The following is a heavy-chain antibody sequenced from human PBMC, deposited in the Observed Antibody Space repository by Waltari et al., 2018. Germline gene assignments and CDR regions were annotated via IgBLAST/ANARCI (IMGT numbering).Heavy chain of an antibody. CDR2: IYHSGST. D-gene: IGHD6-13*01. V-gene: IGHV4-38-2*01. CDR3: ARGERQQLAD. CDR1: GYSISSGYY. J-gene: IGHJ4*02. Sequence: QVQLQESGPGLVKPSETLSLTCAVSGYSISSGYYWGWIRQPPGKGLEWIGSIYHSGSTYYNPSLKSRVTISVDTSKNQFSLKLSSVTAADTAVYYCARGERQQLADWGQGTLVTVSS.